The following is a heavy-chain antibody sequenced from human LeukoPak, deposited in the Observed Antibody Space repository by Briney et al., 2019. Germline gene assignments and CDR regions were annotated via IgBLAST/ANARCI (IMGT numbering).Heavy chain of an antibody. CDR1: GGSISSGGYS. V-gene: IGHV4-30-2*01. CDR2: IYHSGST. CDR3: ANDEQLAHSSFDY. J-gene: IGHJ4*02. D-gene: IGHD6-6*01. Sequence: PSQTLSLTCAVSGGSISSGGYSWSWIRQPPGKGLEWIGEIYHSGSTDYNPSLKSRVTISVDTSKNQFSLKLSSVTAADTAVYYCANDEQLAHSSFDYWGQGTLVTVSS.